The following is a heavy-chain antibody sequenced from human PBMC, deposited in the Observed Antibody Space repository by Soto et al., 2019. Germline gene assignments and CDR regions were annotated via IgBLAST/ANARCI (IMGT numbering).Heavy chain of an antibody. V-gene: IGHV1-2*02. CDR1: GYTFGDYY. D-gene: IGHD1-1*01. CDR2: INPNGGGT. J-gene: IGHJ4*02. CDR3: AREPATAKPEGVDF. Sequence: ASVKFSCKASGYTFGDYYIHWVRQAPGQGLEWMGWINPNGGGTKYAPKFQGGVTMTRDTSITTAYMELSRLRSGDTAVYYCAREPATAKPEGVDFWGQGTLVTVSS.